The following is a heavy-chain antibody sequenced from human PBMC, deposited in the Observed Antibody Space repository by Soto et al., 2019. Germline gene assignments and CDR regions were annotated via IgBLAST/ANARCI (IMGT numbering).Heavy chain of an antibody. J-gene: IGHJ6*02. CDR3: ARSRRGYSGYDKTYYGMDV. D-gene: IGHD5-12*01. V-gene: IGHV4-39*01. CDR2: VYYSGST. Sequence: QLQLQESGPGLVKPSETLSLTCTVSGGSISSSSYYWGWIRQPPGKGLEWIGSVYYSGSTYYNPSLKSRVTISVDTSKNQFSLKLSSVTAADTAVYYCARSRRGYSGYDKTYYGMDVWGQGTTVTVSS. CDR1: GGSISSSSYY.